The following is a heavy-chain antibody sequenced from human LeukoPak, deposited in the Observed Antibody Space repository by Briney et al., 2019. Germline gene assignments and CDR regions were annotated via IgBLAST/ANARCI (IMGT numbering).Heavy chain of an antibody. Sequence: GGSLRLSCAASGFTFSTYAMNWVRQTPGMGLEWVSGISGSGGSTFYADSVKDRFTISRDNSKSTLYLQMNSLRAEDTAVYYCAKDSAGYSYGRNDCWGQGTLVTVSS. CDR3: AKDSAGYSYGRNDC. CDR1: GFTFSTYA. CDR2: ISGSGGST. J-gene: IGHJ4*02. D-gene: IGHD5-18*01. V-gene: IGHV3-23*01.